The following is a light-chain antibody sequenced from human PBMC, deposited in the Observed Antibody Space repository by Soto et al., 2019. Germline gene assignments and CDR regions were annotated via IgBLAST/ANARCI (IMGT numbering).Light chain of an antibody. V-gene: IGKV1-5*03. CDR1: QTISSW. CDR3: HQYNSYS. CDR2: KAS. Sequence: DIQMTQSPSTLSGSVGDRVTITCRASQTISSWLAWYQQKPGKAPKLLIYKASTLKSGVPSRCSGSGSGTEFTLTISSMQPDDFATYYCHQYNSYSFGQGTKVDIK. J-gene: IGKJ1*01.